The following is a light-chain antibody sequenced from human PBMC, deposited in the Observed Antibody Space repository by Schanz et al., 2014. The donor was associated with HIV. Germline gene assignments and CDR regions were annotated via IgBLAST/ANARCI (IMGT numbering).Light chain of an antibody. CDR3: AAWDDSLKGWV. Sequence: QSVLSQPPSASGTPGQRVTISCSVSNSNIRSNAVHWYQHLPGTAPKLLIYATYNRPSGVPDRFSGSQSGTSASLAISGLQSDDEGDYYCAAWDDSLKGWVFGGGTKVTVL. CDR2: ATY. CDR1: NSNIRSNA. J-gene: IGLJ3*02. V-gene: IGLV1-44*01.